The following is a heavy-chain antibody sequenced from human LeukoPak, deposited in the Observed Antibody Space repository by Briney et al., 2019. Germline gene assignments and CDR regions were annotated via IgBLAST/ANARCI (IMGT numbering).Heavy chain of an antibody. CDR2: IYSGGST. Sequence: GGSLRLACAASGFTVSSNYMSWFRQAPGKGLEWVSVIYSGGSTYYADSVKGRFTISRDNAKNSLYLQMNSLRAEDTAVYYCARTPKYYYYYGMDVWGQGTTVTVSS. V-gene: IGHV3-66*01. CDR1: GFTVSSNY. CDR3: ARTPKYYYYYGMDV. J-gene: IGHJ6*02.